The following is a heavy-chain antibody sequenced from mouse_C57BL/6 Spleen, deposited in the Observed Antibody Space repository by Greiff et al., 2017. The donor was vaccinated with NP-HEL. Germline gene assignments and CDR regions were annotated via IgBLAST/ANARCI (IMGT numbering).Heavy chain of an antibody. CDR3: ARSLYGSSPYYYAMDY. D-gene: IGHD1-1*01. CDR2: IYPSDSET. J-gene: IGHJ4*01. Sequence: VQLQQPGAELVRPGSSVKLSCKASGYTFTSYWMDWVKQRPGQGLEWIGNIYPSDSETHYNQKFKDKATLTVDKSSSTAYMQRSSLTSEDSAVYYGARSLYGSSPYYYAMDYWGQGTSVTVSS. V-gene: IGHV1-61*01. CDR1: GYTFTSYW.